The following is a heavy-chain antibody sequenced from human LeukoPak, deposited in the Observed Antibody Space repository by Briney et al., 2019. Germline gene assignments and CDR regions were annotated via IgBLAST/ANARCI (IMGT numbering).Heavy chain of an antibody. CDR1: GFTFSSYA. J-gene: IGHJ4*02. V-gene: IGHV3-23*01. D-gene: IGHD4-23*01. CDR2: VTGSGSNT. CDR3: AKGVSMVTPRYFDY. Sequence: GGSLRLSCAASGFTFSSYAMSWVRQAPGRGLEWVSAVTGSGSNTYYADSVKGRFTISRDNSKDTLYLQMNSLRAEDTAVYYCAKGVSMVTPRYFDYWGQGTLVTVSS.